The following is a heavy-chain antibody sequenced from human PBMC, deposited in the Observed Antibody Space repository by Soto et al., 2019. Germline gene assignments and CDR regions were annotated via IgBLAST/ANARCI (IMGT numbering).Heavy chain of an antibody. J-gene: IGHJ6*03. D-gene: IGHD2-21*02. V-gene: IGHV3-23*01. CDR3: AKDGDFEGYYYYYMDV. CDR1: GFTFSSYA. CDR2: ISGSGGST. Sequence: PGGSLRLSCAASGFTFSSYAMSWVRQAPGKGLEWVSAISGSGGSTYYADSVKGRFTISRDNSKNTLYLQMNSLRAEDTAVYYCAKDGDFEGYYYYYMDVWGKGTTVTVSS.